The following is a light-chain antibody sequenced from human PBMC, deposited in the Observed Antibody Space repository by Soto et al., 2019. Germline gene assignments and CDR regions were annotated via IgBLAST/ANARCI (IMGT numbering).Light chain of an antibody. CDR2: GAS. CDR3: QQYGSSPRT. Sequence: EIVLTQSPGTLSLSPGERATLSCRASQSVSSSSLAWYQQKSGQAPRLLIYGASSRASGIPDRFSGSGSGTDFTLTISRLEPEDCAVYYCQQYGSSPRTFGGGTKVEIK. J-gene: IGKJ4*01. CDR1: QSVSSSS. V-gene: IGKV3-20*01.